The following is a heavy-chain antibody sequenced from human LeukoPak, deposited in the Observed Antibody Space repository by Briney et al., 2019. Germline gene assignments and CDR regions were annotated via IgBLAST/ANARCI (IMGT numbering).Heavy chain of an antibody. CDR1: GFTFSSYA. CDR2: ISGGGGST. Sequence: GGSLRLSCAASGFTFSSYAMSWVRQAPGKGLEWVSAISGGGGSTYYADSVKGRFTISRDNSKNTLYLQMNSLRAEDTAVYYCAKDLKEYCYDSSGHDYWGQGTLVTVSS. V-gene: IGHV3-23*01. CDR3: AKDLKEYCYDSSGHDY. D-gene: IGHD3-22*01. J-gene: IGHJ4*02.